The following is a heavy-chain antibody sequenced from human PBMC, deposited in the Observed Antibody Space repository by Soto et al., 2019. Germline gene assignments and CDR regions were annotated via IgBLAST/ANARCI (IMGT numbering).Heavy chain of an antibody. V-gene: IGHV4-34*01. Sequence: QVQLQQWGAGLLKPSETLSLTCAVYGGSFSGYYWSWIRQPPGKGLEWIGEINHSGSTNYNPSLKSRVTISVDTSKNQSSLKLGSVTAADTAVYYCARGSSVVTAIHFDYWGQGTLVTVSS. D-gene: IGHD2-21*02. CDR2: INHSGST. CDR1: GGSFSGYY. CDR3: ARGSSVVTAIHFDY. J-gene: IGHJ4*02.